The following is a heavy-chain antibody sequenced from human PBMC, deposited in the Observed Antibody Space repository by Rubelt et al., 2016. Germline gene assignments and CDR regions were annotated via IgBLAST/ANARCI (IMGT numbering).Heavy chain of an antibody. CDR2: ISNDGSNT. CDR3: AKVVTGNTIAFDI. D-gene: IGHD3-3*01. Sequence: VQLMESGGGLVQPGGSLRLSCAASGFTFYNYAMTWVRQAPGKGLEWVAVISNDGSNTYYADSMTGRLTIYRDNTKNRLHLQLTTLRAEETALYYCAKVVTGNTIAFDIWGQGTMVTVSS. CDR1: GFTFYNYA. V-gene: IGHV3-30*18. J-gene: IGHJ3*02.